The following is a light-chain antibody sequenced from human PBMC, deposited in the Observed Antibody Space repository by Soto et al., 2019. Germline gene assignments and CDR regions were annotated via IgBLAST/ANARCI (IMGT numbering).Light chain of an antibody. V-gene: IGLV2-14*01. CDR2: EVS. Sequence: QSALTQPASVSGSPGQSITVSCTGTSSDVGGYKYVSWYQHHPGRAPKLMIYEVSNRPSGVSHRFSGSKSGNTASLTISGLQPEDEADYYCSSYAGRFIFGGGTKLTVL. CDR1: SSDVGGYKY. J-gene: IGLJ2*01. CDR3: SSYAGRFI.